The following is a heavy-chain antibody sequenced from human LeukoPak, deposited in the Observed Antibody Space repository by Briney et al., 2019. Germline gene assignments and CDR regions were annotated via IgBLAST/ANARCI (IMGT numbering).Heavy chain of an antibody. V-gene: IGHV3-48*03. J-gene: IGHJ4*02. CDR2: ISSSGTTI. CDR1: GFTFSSYE. Sequence: GGSLRLSCAASGFTFSSYEMNRVRQAPGKGLEWVSYISSSGTTIYHADSVKGRFTISRDNAKNSLYLQMNSLRAEDAGLYYCAGGPTTGNLDYWGQGSLVTVSS. D-gene: IGHD1-1*01. CDR3: AGGPTTGNLDY.